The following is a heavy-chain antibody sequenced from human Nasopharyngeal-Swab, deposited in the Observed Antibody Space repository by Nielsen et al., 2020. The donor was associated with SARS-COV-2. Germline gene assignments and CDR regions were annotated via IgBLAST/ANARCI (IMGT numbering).Heavy chain of an antibody. CDR1: GYTFTSYY. V-gene: IGHV1-46*01. CDR2: INPSGGST. J-gene: IGHJ6*02. CDR3: ARDLRQDYDILTGFHHEYYYGMDV. Sequence: ASVKVSCKASGYTFTSYYMHWVRQAPGQGLEWMGIINPSGGSTSYARKFQGRVTMTRDTSTSTVYMELSSLRSEDTAVYYCARDLRQDYDILTGFHHEYYYGMDVWGQGTTVTVSS. D-gene: IGHD3-9*01.